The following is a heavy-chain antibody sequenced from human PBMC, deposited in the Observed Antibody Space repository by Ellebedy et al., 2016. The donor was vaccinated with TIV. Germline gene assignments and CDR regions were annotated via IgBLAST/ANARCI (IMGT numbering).Heavy chain of an antibody. CDR3: ARGSDSFDV. Sequence: SETLSLXXAISGDSVSTNSAAWNWTRLSPSRGLEWLGRTYYRAKWYNDYTVSVKSRISINPDTSKNQFSLQLNSVTPEDTAIYYCARGSDSFDVWGQGTEVTVSS. J-gene: IGHJ3*01. CDR2: TYYRAKWYN. V-gene: IGHV6-1*01. CDR1: GDSVSTNSAA.